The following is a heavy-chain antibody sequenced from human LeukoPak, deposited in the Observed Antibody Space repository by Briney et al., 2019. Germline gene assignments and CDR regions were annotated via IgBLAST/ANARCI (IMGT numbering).Heavy chain of an antibody. CDR2: IYYSGST. CDR3: ARASRSIAARFDI. J-gene: IGHJ3*02. D-gene: IGHD6-6*01. Sequence: SETLSLTCTVSGGSISSYYWSWIRQPPGKGLEWIGYIYYSGSTNYNPSLKSRVTISVDTSKNQFSLKLSSVTAADTAVYYCARASRSIAARFDIWGQGTMVTVSS. V-gene: IGHV4-59*01. CDR1: GGSISSYY.